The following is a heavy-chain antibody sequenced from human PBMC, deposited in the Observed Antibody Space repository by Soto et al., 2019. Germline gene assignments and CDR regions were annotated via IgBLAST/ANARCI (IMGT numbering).Heavy chain of an antibody. Sequence: SETLSLTCAVYGGSFSGHYWSWIRQPPGKGLEWIGYIYYSGSTNYNPSLKSRVTISVDTSKNQFSLKLSSVTAADTAVYYCARAGHALTSRTTDLYYYYYYMDVWGKGTTVTVSS. CDR2: IYYSGST. J-gene: IGHJ6*03. D-gene: IGHD1-7*01. CDR3: ARAGHALTSRTTDLYYYYYYMDV. CDR1: GGSFSGHY. V-gene: IGHV4-59*11.